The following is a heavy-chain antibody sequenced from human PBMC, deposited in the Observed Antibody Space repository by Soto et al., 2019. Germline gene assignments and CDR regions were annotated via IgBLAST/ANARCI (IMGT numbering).Heavy chain of an antibody. V-gene: IGHV1-69*01. D-gene: IGHD3-9*01. Sequence: QVQLVQSGAEVKKTGSSVKISYAVFCLKKNNYGVSWVRQAPGQGLEWMGGILPIFGPPHYAQKFKDRLTITADETTSTIYMELTGLTSDDTAIYCCAREDFLTPGPFGHWGQGTLVTVSS. CDR2: ILPIFGPP. CDR3: AREDFLTPGPFGH. CDR1: LKKNNYG. J-gene: IGHJ4*02.